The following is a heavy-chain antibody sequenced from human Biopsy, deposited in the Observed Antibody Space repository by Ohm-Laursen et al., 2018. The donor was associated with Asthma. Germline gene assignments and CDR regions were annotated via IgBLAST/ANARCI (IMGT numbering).Heavy chain of an antibody. CDR1: PGSFSGFF. CDR2: TNERGVT. V-gene: IGHV4-34*01. CDR3: ARGPELDV. J-gene: IGHJ6*02. Sequence: SETLSLTCCAYPGSFSGFFWTWIRQSPGKGLEWIGETNERGVTNNNPSLKSRVIISIDTYWNRVSLKLTSVTAADTAVYYCARGPELDVWGQGTTVTVSS.